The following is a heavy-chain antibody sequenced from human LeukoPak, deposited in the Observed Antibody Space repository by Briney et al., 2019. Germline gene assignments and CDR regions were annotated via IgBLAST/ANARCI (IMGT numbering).Heavy chain of an antibody. CDR3: ASDRITGGYYYGMDV. CDR2: INWNGGST. D-gene: IGHD1-14*01. CDR1: GFTFDDYG. J-gene: IGHJ6*02. Sequence: GGSLRLSCAASGFTFDDYGMSWVRQAPGKGLEWVSGINWNGGSTGYADSVKGRFTISRDNAKNSLYLQMNSLRAEDTALYHCASDRITGGYYYGMDVWGQGTTVTVSS. V-gene: IGHV3-20*01.